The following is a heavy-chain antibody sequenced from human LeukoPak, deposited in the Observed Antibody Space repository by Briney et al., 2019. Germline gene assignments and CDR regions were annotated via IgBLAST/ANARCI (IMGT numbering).Heavy chain of an antibody. V-gene: IGHV3-23*01. J-gene: IGHJ4*02. Sequence: GGSLRLSCAASGFTFRFSNYAMSWVRQAPGKGLEWVSAISGSGGSTYYADSLKGRFSISRDNSKNTLYLQMNSLRAEDTAVYYCAKGPNAFNIVGARSRGGYFDYWGQGTLVTVSS. CDR2: ISGSGGST. CDR3: AKGPNAFNIVGARSRGGYFDY. CDR1: GFTFRFSNYA. D-gene: IGHD1-26*01.